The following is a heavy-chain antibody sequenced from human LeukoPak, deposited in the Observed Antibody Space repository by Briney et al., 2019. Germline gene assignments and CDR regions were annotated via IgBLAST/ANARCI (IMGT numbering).Heavy chain of an antibody. J-gene: IGHJ5*02. CDR1: GFSFSNYA. CDR3: AKGVVPAAIGSWFDP. Sequence: GGSLRLSCAASGFSFSNYAMTWVRQAPGKGLEWVSGISWNSGSIGYADSVKGRFTISRDNAKNSLYLQMNSLRAEDTALYYCAKGVVPAAIGSWFDPWGQGTLVTVSS. D-gene: IGHD2-2*01. CDR2: ISWNSGSI. V-gene: IGHV3-9*01.